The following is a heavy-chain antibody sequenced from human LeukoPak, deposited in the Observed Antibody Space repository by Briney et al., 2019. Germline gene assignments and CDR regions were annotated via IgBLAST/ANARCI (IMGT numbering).Heavy chain of an antibody. CDR3: AKSGYNRFDY. CDR1: GFTFSSSA. D-gene: IGHD5-24*01. J-gene: IGHJ4*02. V-gene: IGHV3-23*01. CDR2: ISGSGSGGST. Sequence: GGSLRLSCAASGFTFSSSAMSWVRQAPGKGLEWVSNISGSGSGGSTYYAASVKGRFTISRDKSKNTLYLQMNSLRAEDTAVYYCAKSGYNRFDYWGQGTLVTVSS.